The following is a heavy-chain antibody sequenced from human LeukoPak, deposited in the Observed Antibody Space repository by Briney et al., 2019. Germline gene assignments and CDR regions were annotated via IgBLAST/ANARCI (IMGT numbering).Heavy chain of an antibody. Sequence: PSETLSLTCTVSGGSISRYYWSWIRQPPGKGLEWIGYIYYSGSTNYNPSLKSRVTISVDTSKNQFSLKLSSVTAADTAVYYCARTMPSFDYWGQGTLVTVSS. D-gene: IGHD2-2*01. CDR1: GGSISRYY. CDR2: IYYSGST. CDR3: ARTMPSFDY. V-gene: IGHV4-59*12. J-gene: IGHJ4*02.